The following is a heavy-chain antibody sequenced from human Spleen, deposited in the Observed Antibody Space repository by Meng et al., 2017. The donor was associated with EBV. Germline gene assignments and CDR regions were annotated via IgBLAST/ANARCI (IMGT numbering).Heavy chain of an antibody. V-gene: IGHV1-18*01. D-gene: IGHD3-22*01. CDR1: GYTFTSYD. CDR3: ARVYSSGYYWDPGDY. J-gene: IGHJ4*02. Sequence: QVQLVPSGAEVKKPGASVKVSCKSSGYTFTSYDISWVRQAPGQGLEWMGWISANNGNTNYAQNLQGRVTMTTDTSTSTAYMELRSLRSDDTAIYYCARVYSSGYYWDPGDYWGQGTLGTVAS. CDR2: ISANNGNT.